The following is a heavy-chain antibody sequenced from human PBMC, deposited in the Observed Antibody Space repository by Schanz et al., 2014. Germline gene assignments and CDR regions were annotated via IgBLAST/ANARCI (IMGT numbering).Heavy chain of an antibody. CDR2: FIPILDVG. J-gene: IGHJ6*02. V-gene: IGHV1-69*08. D-gene: IGHD5-12*01. CDR1: RSTFSSYT. CDR3: ARDLTVDTGYVVHYYYYGMDV. Sequence: QVQLVQSGAEVKKPGSSVKVSCKASRSTFSSYTISWVRQARGQGLEWVGRFIPILDVGNYAQKFQGRVTITRDTSASTAYMELTSLRSEDTAVYFCARDLTVDTGYVVHYYYYGMDVWGQGTTVTVSS.